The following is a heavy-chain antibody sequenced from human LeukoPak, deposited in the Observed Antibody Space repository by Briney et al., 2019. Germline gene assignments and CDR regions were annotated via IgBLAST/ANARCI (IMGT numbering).Heavy chain of an antibody. V-gene: IGHV3-64*01. CDR1: GLTFSSYA. D-gene: IGHD3-3*01. J-gene: IGHJ4*02. CDR2: ISSNGGST. CDR3: ARSAFNRYDFWSGYQDY. Sequence: PGGSLRLSCAASGLTFSSYAMHWVRQAPGKGLEYVSAISSNGGSTYYANSVKGRFTISRDDSKNTLYLQMGSLRAEDMAVYYCARSAFNRYDFWSGYQDYWGQGTLVTVSS.